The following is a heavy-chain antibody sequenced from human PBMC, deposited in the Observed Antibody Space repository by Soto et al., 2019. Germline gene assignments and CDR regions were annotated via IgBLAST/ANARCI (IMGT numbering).Heavy chain of an antibody. Sequence: QVQLQQWGAGLLKPSETLSLTCAVYGGSFSGYYWSWIRQPPGKGLAWIGEINHSGSTNYNPSLKSRVTISVDTSKNQFSLKRSSVTAADTAVYYCARDRLGDCSGGSCYSRPGIDYWGQGTLVTVSS. J-gene: IGHJ4*02. D-gene: IGHD2-15*01. CDR1: GGSFSGYY. CDR3: ARDRLGDCSGGSCYSRPGIDY. CDR2: INHSGST. V-gene: IGHV4-34*01.